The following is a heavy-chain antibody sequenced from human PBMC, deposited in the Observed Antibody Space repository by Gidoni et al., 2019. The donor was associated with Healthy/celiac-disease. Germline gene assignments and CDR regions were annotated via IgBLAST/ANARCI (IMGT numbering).Heavy chain of an antibody. CDR1: GGSISSSSYY. Sequence: QLQLQESGPGPVKPSETLSLTCTVSGGSISSSSYYWGWIRQPPGKGLEWIWSIYSSGSTYYNPYLKSRVTISVDTSKNQFSLKLSSVTAADTAVYYCARHDSKVNLGYSSGWHGNWFDPWGQGTLVTVSS. V-gene: IGHV4-39*01. CDR3: ARHDSKVNLGYSSGWHGNWFDP. J-gene: IGHJ5*02. D-gene: IGHD6-19*01. CDR2: IYSSGST.